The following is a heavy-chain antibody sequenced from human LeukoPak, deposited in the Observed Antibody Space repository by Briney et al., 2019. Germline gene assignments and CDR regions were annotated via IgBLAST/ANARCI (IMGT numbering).Heavy chain of an antibody. J-gene: IGHJ4*02. D-gene: IGHD3-16*01. Sequence: PGGSLRLSCAASGFTFSSYSMNWVRQAPGKGLEWVSGINWNGGSTGYADSVKGRFTVSRDNAKNSLYLQMNSLRAEDTALYYCARSYYDYVWGSHRYFDYWGQGTLVTVSS. CDR1: GFTFSSYS. V-gene: IGHV3-20*04. CDR2: INWNGGST. CDR3: ARSYYDYVWGSHRYFDY.